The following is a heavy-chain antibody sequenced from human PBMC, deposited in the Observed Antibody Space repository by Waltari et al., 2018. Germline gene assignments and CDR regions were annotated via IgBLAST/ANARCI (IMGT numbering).Heavy chain of an antibody. CDR3: ARVRVSIFGVVTANGYYYMDV. CDR1: GGSISSYY. V-gene: IGHV4-59*01. J-gene: IGHJ6*03. Sequence: QVQLQESGPGLVKPSETLSLTCTVSGGSISSYYWSWIRQPPGKGLGWIGYIYYSGSTNYNPSLKSRVTISVDTSKNQFSLKLSSVTAADTAVYYCARVRVSIFGVVTANGYYYMDVWGKGTTVTVSS. D-gene: IGHD3-3*01. CDR2: IYYSGST.